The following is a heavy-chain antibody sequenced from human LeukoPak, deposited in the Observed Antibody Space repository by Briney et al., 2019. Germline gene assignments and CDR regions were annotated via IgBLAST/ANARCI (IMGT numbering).Heavy chain of an antibody. CDR1: GGPISSGDYY. Sequence: PSETLSLTCTVSGGPISSGDYYWSWIRQPPGKGLEWIGYIYYSGSTYYNPSLKSRVTISVDTSKNQFSLKLSSVTAADTAVYYCARDPRGGSEQGAFDIWGQGTMVTVSS. V-gene: IGHV4-30-4*01. D-gene: IGHD2-15*01. J-gene: IGHJ3*02. CDR2: IYYSGST. CDR3: ARDPRGGSEQGAFDI.